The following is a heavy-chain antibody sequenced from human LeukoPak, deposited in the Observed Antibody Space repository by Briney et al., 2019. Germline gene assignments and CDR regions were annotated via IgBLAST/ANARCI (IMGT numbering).Heavy chain of an antibody. D-gene: IGHD3-10*01. J-gene: IGHJ5*02. Sequence: TGGSLRLSCAASGFTFSTYAMSWVRQAPGKGLEWVSTLTGSGSHTYYAESVKGRFTISRDNAKNTLYLQVSSLRAEDTAVYYCAKDPWAAMSGFFDPWGQGTLVTVSS. CDR3: AKDPWAAMSGFFDP. CDR2: LTGSGSHT. CDR1: GFTFSTYA. V-gene: IGHV3-23*01.